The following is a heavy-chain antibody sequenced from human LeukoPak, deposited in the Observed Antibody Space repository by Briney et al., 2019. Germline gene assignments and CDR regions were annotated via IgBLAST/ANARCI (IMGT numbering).Heavy chain of an antibody. J-gene: IGHJ6*03. D-gene: IGHD2-15*01. CDR2: IYYSGST. V-gene: IGHV4-59*01. CDR3: ARSRSYCSGGSCYGGGYYYYYMDV. Sequence: PSETLSLTCTVSGGSISSYYWSWIRQPPGKGLEWIGYIYYSGSTNYNPSLKSRVTISVDTSKNQFSLKLSSVTAADTAVYYCARSRSYCSGGSCYGGGYYYYYMDVRGKGTTVTVSS. CDR1: GGSISSYY.